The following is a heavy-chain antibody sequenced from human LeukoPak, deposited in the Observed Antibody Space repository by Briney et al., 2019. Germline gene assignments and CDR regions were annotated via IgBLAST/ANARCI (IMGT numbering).Heavy chain of an antibody. V-gene: IGHV4-39*01. Sequence: SETLSLTCTVSGGSISSSSYYWGWIRQPPGKGLEWIGSIYYSGSTYYNPSLKSRVTISVDTSKNQFSLKLGSVTAADTAVYYCARAQRNSRLGWFDPWGQGTLVTVSS. J-gene: IGHJ5*02. CDR1: GGSISSSSYY. CDR3: ARAQRNSRLGWFDP. CDR2: IYYSGST. D-gene: IGHD3-9*01.